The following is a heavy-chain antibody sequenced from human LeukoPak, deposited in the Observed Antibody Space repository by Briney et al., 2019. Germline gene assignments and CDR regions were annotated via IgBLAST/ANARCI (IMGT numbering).Heavy chain of an antibody. V-gene: IGHV3-13*01. CDR1: GFTFSDHA. D-gene: IGHD1-26*01. CDR2: VGIAADT. J-gene: IGHJ4*02. CDR3: VRQKKSHGNFDY. Sequence: PGGSLRLSCAASGFTFSDHAMHWVRQAPGKGLKWVSAVGIAADTFYPGSVKGRFTISRENAKNSLYLQMNSLRVEDTAVYYCVRQKKSHGNFDYWGQGTLVTVSS.